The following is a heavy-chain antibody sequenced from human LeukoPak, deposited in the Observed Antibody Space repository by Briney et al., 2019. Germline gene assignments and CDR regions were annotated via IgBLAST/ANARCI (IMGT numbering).Heavy chain of an antibody. D-gene: IGHD3-9*01. CDR1: GFTFSNYA. CDR2: ISGSGDNT. J-gene: IGHJ4*02. Sequence: GGSLRLSCAVSGFTFSNYAMSWVCQAPGKGLEWVSAISGSGDNTYYADSVKGRFTVSRDNSKNTLYVQMKSPRAEDTAIYYCARDYDILAPLDYWGQGTLVTVSS. V-gene: IGHV3-23*01. CDR3: ARDYDILAPLDY.